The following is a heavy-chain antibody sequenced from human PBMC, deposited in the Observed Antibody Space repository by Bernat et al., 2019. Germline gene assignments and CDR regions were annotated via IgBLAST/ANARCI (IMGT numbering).Heavy chain of an antibody. CDR2: IWYDATNK. J-gene: IGHJ3*02. CDR3: ARDKGYCSGVGCYSFGALDI. V-gene: IGHV3-33*01. CDR1: GFTFSSYG. D-gene: IGHD2-15*01. Sequence: QVQLVESGGGVVQPGRSLRLSCAASGFTFSSYGMHWVRQAPGEGLEWVAVIWYDATNKYYAESVKGRFTSSRDNSKSTLYLQVNSLRAEDTAVYYCARDKGYCSGVGCYSFGALDIWGQGTMVTVSS.